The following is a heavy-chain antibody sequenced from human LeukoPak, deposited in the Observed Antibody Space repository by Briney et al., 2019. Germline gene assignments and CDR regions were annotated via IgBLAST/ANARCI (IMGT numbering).Heavy chain of an antibody. D-gene: IGHD4-23*01. Sequence: GASLKISCKGSGYSFTSYWIGWVRQIPGKGLEWMGIIYPGDSDTRYSTSFQGQVTISADKSITTAYLQWSSLKASDTALYYCARHFGGGALDYWGQGTLVTVSS. V-gene: IGHV5-51*01. J-gene: IGHJ4*02. CDR2: IYPGDSDT. CDR3: ARHFGGGALDY. CDR1: GYSFTSYW.